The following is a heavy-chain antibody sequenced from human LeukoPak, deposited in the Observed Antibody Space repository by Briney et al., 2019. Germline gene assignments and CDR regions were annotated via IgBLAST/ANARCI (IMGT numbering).Heavy chain of an antibody. Sequence: GGSLRLSCAASGNYWMHWVRQAPGKGLVWASHINGDGSWTTYADSVKGRFTIPKDNAKNTVYLQMNNLRAEDTAVYYCVSFYETYWGRGTLVTVSS. D-gene: IGHD2-2*01. V-gene: IGHV3-74*01. J-gene: IGHJ4*02. CDR3: VSFYETY. CDR2: INGDGSWT. CDR1: GNYW.